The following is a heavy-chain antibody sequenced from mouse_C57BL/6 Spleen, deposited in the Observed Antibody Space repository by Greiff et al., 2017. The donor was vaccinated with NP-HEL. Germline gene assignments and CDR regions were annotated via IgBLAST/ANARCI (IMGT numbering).Heavy chain of an antibody. J-gene: IGHJ3*01. CDR3: TREQLRLRGFAY. CDR1: GYTFTDYE. D-gene: IGHD3-2*02. CDR2: IDPETGGT. Sequence: QVQLKQSGAELVRPGASVTLSCKASGYTFTDYEMHWVKQTPVHGLEWIGAIDPETGGTAYNQKFKGKAILTADKSSSTAYMELRSLPSEDSAVYYCTREQLRLRGFAYWGQGTLVTVSA. V-gene: IGHV1-15*01.